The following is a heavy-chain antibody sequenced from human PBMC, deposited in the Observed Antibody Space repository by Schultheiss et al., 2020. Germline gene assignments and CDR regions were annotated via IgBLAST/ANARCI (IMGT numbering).Heavy chain of an antibody. CDR1: GGSISSGSYY. CDR3: AKFPGYSYGYYFDY. D-gene: IGHD5-18*01. CDR2: IYTSGST. Sequence: SETLSLTCTVSGGSISSGSYYWSWIRQPAGKGLEWIGRIYTSGSTNYNPSLKSRVTISVDKSKNQFSLKLSSVTAADTAVYYCAKFPGYSYGYYFDYWGQGTLVTVSS. V-gene: IGHV4-61*02. J-gene: IGHJ4*02.